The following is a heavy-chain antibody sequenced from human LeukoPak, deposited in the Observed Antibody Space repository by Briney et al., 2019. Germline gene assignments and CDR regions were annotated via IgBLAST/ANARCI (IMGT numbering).Heavy chain of an antibody. CDR3: ARRVGGSSTFYYYYYYMDV. D-gene: IGHD1-26*01. V-gene: IGHV4-39*07. CDR1: GGSISSSSYY. J-gene: IGHJ6*03. Sequence: SETLSLTCTVSGGSISSSSYYWGWIRQPPGKGLEWIGSIYYSGSTYYNPSLKSRVTISVDTSKNQFSLKLSSVTAADTAVYYCARRVGGSSTFYYYYYYMDVWGKGTTVTISS. CDR2: IYYSGST.